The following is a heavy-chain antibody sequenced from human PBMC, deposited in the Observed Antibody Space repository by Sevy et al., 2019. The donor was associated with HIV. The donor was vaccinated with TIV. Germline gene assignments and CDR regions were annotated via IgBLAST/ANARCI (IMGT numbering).Heavy chain of an antibody. V-gene: IGHV3-21*01. CDR1: GFTFSSYS. CDR3: ARWGYGDHELYFQH. CDR2: ISSSSSYI. Sequence: GGSLRLSCAASGFTFSSYSMNWVRQAPGKGLEWVSSISSSSSYIYYADSVKGRFTISRDNAKNSLYLQMNSLRAEDTAVYYCARWGYGDHELYFQHWGQGTLVTVSS. D-gene: IGHD4-17*01. J-gene: IGHJ1*01.